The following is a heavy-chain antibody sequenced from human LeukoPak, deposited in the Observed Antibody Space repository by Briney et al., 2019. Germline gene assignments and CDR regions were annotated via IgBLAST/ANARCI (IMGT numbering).Heavy chain of an antibody. V-gene: IGHV1-69*05. CDR1: GGTFSSYA. D-gene: IGHD3-3*01. J-gene: IGHJ6*03. CDR2: IIPIFGTA. CDR3: ARGTGITIFGVDRGSYYMDV. Sequence: SVKVSCKASGGTFSSYAISWVRQAPGQGLEWMGGIIPIFGTANYAQKFQGRVTITTDESTSTAYLELSSLRSEDTAVYYFARGTGITIFGVDRGSYYMDVWGKGTTVTVSS.